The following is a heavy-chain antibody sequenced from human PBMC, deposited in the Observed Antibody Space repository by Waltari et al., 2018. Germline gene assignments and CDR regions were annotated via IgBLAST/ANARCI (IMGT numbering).Heavy chain of an antibody. Sequence: EVQLLESGGGLVQPGGSLRLSCAGSGFIISDYAMSWVRQAPGRGLEWVAGLGGKAGGADDADSVKGRFTISRDNSKNTLYLQLNALRPEDTAVYYCAKDRQVHPFYGLDVWGQGTTVTVS. V-gene: IGHV3-23*01. J-gene: IGHJ6*02. CDR1: GFIISDYA. CDR3: AKDRQVHPFYGLDV. CDR2: LGGKAGGA.